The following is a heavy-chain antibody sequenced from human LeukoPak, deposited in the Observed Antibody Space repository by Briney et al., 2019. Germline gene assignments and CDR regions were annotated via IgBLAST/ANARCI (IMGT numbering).Heavy chain of an antibody. J-gene: IGHJ5*02. V-gene: IGHV3-23*01. CDR1: GFSVSGNA. CDR2: LRAGGSTT. D-gene: IGHD6-6*01. CDR3: AKTLVASPGNTGGP. Sequence: GGSLRLSCAASGFSVSGNAMTWVRQAPGKGLEWVSTLRAGGSTTYYADSVKGRFISSREESKNSVYLQMNSLRAEDTAVYYCAKTLVASPGNTGGPWGQGTLVTVSS.